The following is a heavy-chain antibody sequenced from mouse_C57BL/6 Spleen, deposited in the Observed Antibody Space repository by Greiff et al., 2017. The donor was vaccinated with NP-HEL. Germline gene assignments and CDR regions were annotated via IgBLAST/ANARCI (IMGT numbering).Heavy chain of an antibody. CDR2: IYPRDGST. CDR3: ASTVVEGYFDV. J-gene: IGHJ1*03. V-gene: IGHV1-78*01. Sequence: VQLVESDAELVKPGASVKISCKVSGYTFTDHTIHWMKQRPEQGLEWIGYIYPRDGSTKYNEKFKGKATLTADKASSTAYMQLNSLTSEDSAVYFCASTVVEGYFDVWGTGTTVTVSS. D-gene: IGHD1-1*01. CDR1: GYTFTDHT.